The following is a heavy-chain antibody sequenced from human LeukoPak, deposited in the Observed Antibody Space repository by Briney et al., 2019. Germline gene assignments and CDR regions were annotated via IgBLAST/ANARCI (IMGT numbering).Heavy chain of an antibody. V-gene: IGHV3-23*01. CDR1: GFTFSSYA. CDR2: ISGSGGST. D-gene: IGHD2-21*02. Sequence: QAGGSLRLSCAASGFTFSSYAMSWVRQAPGKGLEWVSAISGSGGSTYYADSVKGRFTISRDNSKNTLYLQMNSLRAEDTAVYYCAKEIAYCGGDCYPGVAFDIWGQGTMVTVSS. CDR3: AKEIAYCGGDCYPGVAFDI. J-gene: IGHJ3*02.